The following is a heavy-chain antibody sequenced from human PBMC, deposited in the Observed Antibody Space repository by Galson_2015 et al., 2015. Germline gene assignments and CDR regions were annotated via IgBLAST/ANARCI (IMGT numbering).Heavy chain of an antibody. Sequence: PALVKPTQTLTLTCTFSGFPLNTVGVTVGWIRQSPGKALEWPALIYWNDEERYSPSLRSRLTITKDTSKNQVILTMTNVGPVDTATYYRARRTMSYSFDYWGQGTLVTVSS. J-gene: IGHJ4*02. CDR2: IYWNDEE. D-gene: IGHD3-3*01. CDR1: GFPLNTVGVT. V-gene: IGHV2-5*01. CDR3: ARRTMSYSFDY.